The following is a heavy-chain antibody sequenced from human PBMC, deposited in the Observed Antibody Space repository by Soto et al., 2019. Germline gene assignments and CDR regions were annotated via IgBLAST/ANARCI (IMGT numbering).Heavy chain of an antibody. CDR2: ISSSGSTI. D-gene: IGHD3-22*01. CDR3: AKDPGYYDSSGYYDY. V-gene: IGHV3-48*03. Sequence: EVQLVESGGGLVQPGGSLRLSCAASGFTFSSYEMNWVRQAPGKGLEWVSYISSSGSTIYYADSVKGRFTISRDNAKNSLYLQMNSLRAEDTAVYYCAKDPGYYDSSGYYDYWGQGTLVTVSS. J-gene: IGHJ4*02. CDR1: GFTFSSYE.